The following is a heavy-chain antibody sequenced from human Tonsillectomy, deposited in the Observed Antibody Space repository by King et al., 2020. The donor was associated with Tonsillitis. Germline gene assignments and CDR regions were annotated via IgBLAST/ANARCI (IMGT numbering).Heavy chain of an antibody. CDR2: IQYDGTYI. D-gene: IGHD3/OR15-3a*01. CDR3: AKEGWILGLGAMDV. Sequence: VQLVESGGGVVKPGGSLRLSCTASGFTFSNDGMNWVRQAPGRGLEWVTFIQYDGTYIYYADSVKGRFTISRDNSKNTLYLQMNSLSTEDTAVYYCAKEGWILGLGAMDVCVQGTTVIVSS. V-gene: IGHV3-30*02. J-gene: IGHJ6*02. CDR1: GFTFSNDG.